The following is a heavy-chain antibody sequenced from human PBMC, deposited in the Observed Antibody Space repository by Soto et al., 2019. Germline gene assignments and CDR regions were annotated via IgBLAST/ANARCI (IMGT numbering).Heavy chain of an antibody. D-gene: IGHD5-12*01. Sequence: GGSLRLSCAASGFTFSSYAMSWVRQAPGKGLEWVSAISGSGGSTYYADSVKGRFTISRDNSKNTLYLQMNSLRAEDTAVYYCARRMATTTGYYYGMDVWGQGTTVTVSS. V-gene: IGHV3-23*01. J-gene: IGHJ6*02. CDR2: ISGSGGST. CDR3: ARRMATTTGYYYGMDV. CDR1: GFTFSSYA.